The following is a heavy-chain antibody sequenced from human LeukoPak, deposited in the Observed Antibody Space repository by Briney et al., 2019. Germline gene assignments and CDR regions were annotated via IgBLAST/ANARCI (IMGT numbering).Heavy chain of an antibody. CDR3: ARDYADYYDSSDYFHDAFDI. D-gene: IGHD3-22*01. CDR1: GGSFSGYY. V-gene: IGHV4-34*01. Sequence: PSETLSLTCAVYGGSFSGYYWSWIRQPPGKGLEWIGEINHSGSTNYNPSLKSRVTISVDTSKNQFSLKLSSVTAADTAVYFCARDYADYYDSSDYFHDAFDIWGQGTMVTVSS. CDR2: INHSGST. J-gene: IGHJ3*02.